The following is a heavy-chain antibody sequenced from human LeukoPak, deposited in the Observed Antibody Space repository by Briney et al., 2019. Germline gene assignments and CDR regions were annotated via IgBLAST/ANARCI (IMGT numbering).Heavy chain of an antibody. CDR3: AKDPTDFDSSGQTYFDY. V-gene: IGHV3-23*01. D-gene: IGHD3-22*01. J-gene: IGHJ4*02. CDR1: GFTFSTHG. Sequence: GGSLRLSCVGSGFTFSTHGMNWVRQAPGKGLEWVSGIGGSGIGHSTHYADSVKGRFTISRDNSKNTLYLQMNSLRAEDTAVYYCAKDPTDFDSSGQTYFDYWGQGSLVTVSS. CDR2: IGGSGIGHST.